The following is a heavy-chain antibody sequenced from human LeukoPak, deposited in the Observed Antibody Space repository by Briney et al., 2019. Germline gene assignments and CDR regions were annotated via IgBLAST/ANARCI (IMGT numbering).Heavy chain of an antibody. V-gene: IGHV1-8*01. J-gene: IGHJ6*02. CDR3: AGGQTSYYHYYGLDV. CDR1: GYTFTSYD. CDR2: MSPNSGNT. Sequence: GASVKVSCKASGYTFTSYDINWVRQAPGQGLEWMGWMSPNSGNTGYAQKFQGRVTMTRDTSITTAYMELSSLRSEDTAVYYCAGGQTSYYHYYGLDVWGQGTTVTVSS.